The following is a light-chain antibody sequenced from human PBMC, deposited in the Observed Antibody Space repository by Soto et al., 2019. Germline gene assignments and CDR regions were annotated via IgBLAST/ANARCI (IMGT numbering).Light chain of an antibody. V-gene: IGKV1-39*01. CDR1: QSISNY. J-gene: IGKJ1*01. Sequence: DIQMTQSPSSLSASVGDRVTITCRASQSISNYLNWYQQKPGNAPKLLMFAASRLQSGVPSRCSGGGSGPDFTLTISSLQPEDFATYYCQQSYSTPRTFGQGTKVEIK. CDR2: AAS. CDR3: QQSYSTPRT.